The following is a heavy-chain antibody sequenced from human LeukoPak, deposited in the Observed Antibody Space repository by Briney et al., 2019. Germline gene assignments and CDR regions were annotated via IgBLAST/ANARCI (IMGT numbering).Heavy chain of an antibody. D-gene: IGHD1-14*01. CDR2: SYSDSNT. CDR3: VRKNRDFNAAFDI. J-gene: IGHJ3*02. Sequence: PGGSLRLSCAASGFTVSNNYMSWVRQAPGKGLEWVSISYSDSNTNYADSVKGRFTISRDTSQNTLPLQMNGLRAEDTAVYYCVRKNRDFNAAFDIWGQGTVVTVSS. V-gene: IGHV3-53*01. CDR1: GFTVSNNY.